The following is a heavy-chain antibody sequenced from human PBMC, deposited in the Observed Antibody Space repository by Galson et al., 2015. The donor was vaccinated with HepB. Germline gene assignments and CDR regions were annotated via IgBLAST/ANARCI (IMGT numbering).Heavy chain of an antibody. CDR2: IWYDGSIE. D-gene: IGHD3-16*01. Sequence: SLRLSCAASGFAFSRYAMSWVRQAPGKGLEWVAVIWYDGSIEYYRDSVRGRFTVSRDNSRNTLYLQMSSLRAEDTAVYYCARDLGFGLDYWGQGTLVIVSS. CDR1: GFAFSRYA. CDR3: ARDLGFGLDY. V-gene: IGHV3-33*08. J-gene: IGHJ4*02.